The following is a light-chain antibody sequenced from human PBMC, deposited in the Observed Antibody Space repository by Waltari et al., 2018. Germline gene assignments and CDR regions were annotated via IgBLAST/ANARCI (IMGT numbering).Light chain of an antibody. Sequence: QSALTQPASVSGSPGQSITISCTGTTSDVGGYNYVSWHQQHPGKAPKPMIYDASNRPSGVSYRFSGSKSGNSASLTITGVQTEDEADYYCNSYSRSSNYYVFGAGTKVTVL. V-gene: IGLV2-14*03. CDR1: TSDVGGYNY. CDR3: NSYSRSSNYYV. CDR2: DAS. J-gene: IGLJ1*01.